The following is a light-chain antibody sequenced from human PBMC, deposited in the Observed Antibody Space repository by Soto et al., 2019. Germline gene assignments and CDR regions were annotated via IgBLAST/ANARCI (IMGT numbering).Light chain of an antibody. CDR2: WAS. Sequence: DIVMTQSPDSLAVSLGERATINCKSSQSVLDSSTNRNYFTWYQQKPGQPPKLLIFWASARESGVPDRFSGSGSVTDFTLTISSLQAEDVAVYYCQQYYRTPHTFGQGTKLEIK. V-gene: IGKV4-1*01. CDR1: QSVLDSSTNRNY. CDR3: QQYYRTPHT. J-gene: IGKJ2*01.